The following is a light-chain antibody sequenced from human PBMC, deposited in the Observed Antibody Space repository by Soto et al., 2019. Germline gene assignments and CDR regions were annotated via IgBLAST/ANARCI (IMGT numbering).Light chain of an antibody. CDR1: SSNIGAGYE. CDR2: ENN. V-gene: IGLV1-40*01. Sequence: QSVLTQPPSVSEAPGQRVTISCTGSSSNIGAGYEAHWYQQVPGTAPKLLIYENNNRPSGVPDRFSGSKSGTSASLAITGLQADDEAEYYCQSYDSSLSGYVFATGTKVTVL. J-gene: IGLJ1*01. CDR3: QSYDSSLSGYV.